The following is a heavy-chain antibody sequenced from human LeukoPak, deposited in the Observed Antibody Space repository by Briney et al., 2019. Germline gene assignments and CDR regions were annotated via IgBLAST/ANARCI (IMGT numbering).Heavy chain of an antibody. Sequence: ASVKVSCKASGYTFTSYGISWVRQAPGQGLEWMGWISAYNGNTNYAQKLQGRVTMTTDTSTSTAYMELRSLGSDDTAVYYCARDRSASSSWSYHWFDPWGQGTLVTVSS. D-gene: IGHD6-13*01. V-gene: IGHV1-18*01. CDR2: ISAYNGNT. CDR1: GYTFTSYG. CDR3: ARDRSASSSWSYHWFDP. J-gene: IGHJ5*02.